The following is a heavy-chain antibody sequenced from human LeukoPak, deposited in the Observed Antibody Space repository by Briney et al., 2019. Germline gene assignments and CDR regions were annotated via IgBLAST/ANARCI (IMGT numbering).Heavy chain of an antibody. J-gene: IGHJ3*01. V-gene: IGHV3-21*01. D-gene: IGHD2-15*01. CDR3: ARGRCSGGSCYSRADAFDV. CDR2: ITSDSSYI. Sequence: GGSLRLSCAASGFTFSSYSMNWVRQAPGKGLEWVSSITSDSSYIYYLDSVKGRFTISRDNAKNSLYLQMNSLRVEDTAVYYCARGRCSGGSCYSRADAFDVWGQGTMVTVSS. CDR1: GFTFSSYS.